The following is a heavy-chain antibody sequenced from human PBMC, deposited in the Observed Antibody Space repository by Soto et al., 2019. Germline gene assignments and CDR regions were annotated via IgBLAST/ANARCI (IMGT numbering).Heavy chain of an antibody. Sequence: QVQLVESGGGVVQPGRSLRLSCAASGFTFSSYGMHWVRQAPGKGLEWVAVISYDGSNKYYADSVKGRFTISRDNSKNTLYLQMNSLRAEDTAVYYWAKEGQYYDILTGYRSYYGMDVWGQGTTVTVSS. J-gene: IGHJ6*02. D-gene: IGHD3-9*01. CDR3: AKEGQYYDILTGYRSYYGMDV. CDR2: ISYDGSNK. V-gene: IGHV3-30*18. CDR1: GFTFSSYG.